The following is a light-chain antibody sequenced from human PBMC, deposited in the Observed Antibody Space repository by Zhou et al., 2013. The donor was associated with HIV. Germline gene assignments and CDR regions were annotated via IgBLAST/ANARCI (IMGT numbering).Light chain of an antibody. Sequence: EIVLTQSPGTLSLSPGERATLSCRASQSVSNSYLAWYQQKPGQAPRLLIYGASSRATGIPDRFSGSGSGTDFTLTISRLEPEDFAVYYCQQRSNWPPGLTFGGGTKVKIK. CDR3: QQRSNWPPGLT. V-gene: IGKV3D-20*02. CDR2: GAS. CDR1: QSVSNSY. J-gene: IGKJ4*01.